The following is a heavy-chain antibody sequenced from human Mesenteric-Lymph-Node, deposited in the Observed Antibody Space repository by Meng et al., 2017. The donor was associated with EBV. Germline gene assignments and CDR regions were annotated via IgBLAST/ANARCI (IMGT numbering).Heavy chain of an antibody. Sequence: QVQLQQSGPGLVKPSXXLXLTCVIPGDSVSSSSAAWTWIRQSPSRGLEWLGRTYYRSKWYNDYAVFVKSRITINPDTSKNQFSLQLNSVTPEDTAVYYCARGATSGFDLWGRGTLVTVSS. CDR2: TYYRSKWYN. CDR1: GDSVSSSSAA. CDR3: ARGATSGFDL. J-gene: IGHJ2*01. D-gene: IGHD3-10*01. V-gene: IGHV6-1*01.